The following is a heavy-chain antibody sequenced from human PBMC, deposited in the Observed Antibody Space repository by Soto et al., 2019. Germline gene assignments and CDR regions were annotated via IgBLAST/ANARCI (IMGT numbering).Heavy chain of an antibody. CDR1: GFTFDDYA. Sequence: EVQLVESGGGLVQSGRSLRVSCAASGFTFDDYAMHWVRQAPGKGLEWVSGISWNGNSIGYADSVRGRFTISRDNAKNSLYLQMNSLRVEDTALYYCARGPLRIYYYYMDVWGKGTTVTVSS. D-gene: IGHD2-15*01. CDR3: ARGPLRIYYYYMDV. V-gene: IGHV3-9*01. J-gene: IGHJ6*03. CDR2: ISWNGNSI.